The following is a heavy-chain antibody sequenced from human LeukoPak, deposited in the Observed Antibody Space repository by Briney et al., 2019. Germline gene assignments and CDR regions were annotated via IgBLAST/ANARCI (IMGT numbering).Heavy chain of an antibody. V-gene: IGHV1-69*01. CDR1: GGRFYNDV. Sequence: ASVKVSCQATGGRFYNDVISWVRQAPGQGLEWMGEINPTYDKANYEQKFQGRVTITADESLATVYTDIRSLRSEDTAVYFCASPLGRGAAYDVWGQGTMVIVSS. CDR2: INPTYDKA. CDR3: ASPLGRGAAYDV. J-gene: IGHJ3*01. D-gene: IGHD1-26*01.